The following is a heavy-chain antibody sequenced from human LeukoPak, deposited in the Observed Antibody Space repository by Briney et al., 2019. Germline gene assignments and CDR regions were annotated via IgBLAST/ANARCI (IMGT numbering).Heavy chain of an antibody. Sequence: EASVTVSCKASGGIYSSYAISWVRQAPGQGLEWMGGIIPIFGTANYAQKFQGRVTITADESTSTAYMELSSLRSEDTAVYYCARGSYYDSSGYYYQFSWFDPWGQGTLVTVSS. V-gene: IGHV1-69*13. CDR2: IIPIFGTA. D-gene: IGHD3-22*01. CDR1: GGIYSSYA. J-gene: IGHJ5*02. CDR3: ARGSYYDSSGYYYQFSWFDP.